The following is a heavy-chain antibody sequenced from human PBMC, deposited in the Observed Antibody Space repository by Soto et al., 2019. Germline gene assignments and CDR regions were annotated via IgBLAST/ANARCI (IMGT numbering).Heavy chain of an antibody. CDR1: GFTFSSYG. CDR2: ISYDGSNK. V-gene: IGHV3-30*18. Sequence: GGSLRLSCAASGFTFSSYGMHWVRQAPGKGLEWVAVISYDGSNKYYADSVKGRFTISRDNSKNTLYLQMNSLRAEDTAVYYCAKDHRMQRLVQKSGMDVWGQGTTVTVSS. D-gene: IGHD6-13*01. J-gene: IGHJ6*02. CDR3: AKDHRMQRLVQKSGMDV.